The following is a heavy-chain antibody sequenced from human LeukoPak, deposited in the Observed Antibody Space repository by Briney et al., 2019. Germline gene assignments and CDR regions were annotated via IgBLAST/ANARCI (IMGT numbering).Heavy chain of an antibody. CDR2: MHYSGST. V-gene: IGHV4-39*07. CDR1: GGSITKNGYY. Sequence: PSEPLSLTCSVSGGSITKNGYYWGWIRQSPETGLEWIGSMHYSGSTYYNPSLNSRVTISVDTSKNQFSLKLTSVTAADTAVYYCCGSGWFAGAFGYWGQGALVTVSS. CDR3: CGSGWFAGAFGY. D-gene: IGHD6-19*01. J-gene: IGHJ4*02.